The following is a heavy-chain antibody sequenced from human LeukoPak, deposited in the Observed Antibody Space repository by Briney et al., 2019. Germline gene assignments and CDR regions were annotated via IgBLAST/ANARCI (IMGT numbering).Heavy chain of an antibody. D-gene: IGHD3-3*01. CDR2: ISYDGSNK. CDR3: ARGTDTKPFWSGYWVDV. J-gene: IGHJ6*02. V-gene: IGHV3-30-3*01. Sequence: GGSLRLSCAASGFTFSSYAMHWVRQAPGKGLEWVAVISYDGSNKYYADSVKGRFTISRDNSKNTLYLQMNSLRAEDTAVYYCARGTDTKPFWSGYWVDVWGQGTTVTVSS. CDR1: GFTFSSYA.